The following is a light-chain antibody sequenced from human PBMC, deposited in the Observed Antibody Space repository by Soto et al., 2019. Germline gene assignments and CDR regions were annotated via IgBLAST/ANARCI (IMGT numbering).Light chain of an antibody. J-gene: IGKJ3*01. CDR2: DGS. CDR3: QQYDNLPLT. Sequence: DIPLTQSPSSLSASVGDRVTITCQASQDIANYLNWYQQKLGKAPKLLIYDGSNLQTGVPSRFSGSGSATHFTLTISSLQPEDIATYYCQQYDNLPLTFGPGTKVDIK. CDR1: QDIANY. V-gene: IGKV1-33*01.